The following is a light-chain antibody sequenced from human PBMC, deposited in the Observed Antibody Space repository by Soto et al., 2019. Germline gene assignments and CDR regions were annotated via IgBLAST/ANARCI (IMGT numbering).Light chain of an antibody. J-gene: IGKJ2*01. CDR2: DAS. CDR1: QSIANY. V-gene: IGKV1-5*01. Sequence: DIQMTQSPSILSASVGDRVSITCRANQSIANYLAWYHQKPWKAPDLLIYDASSLQDGVPSRFSGSGSGTEFTLAFSSLQPDDFATYYCQQYHTSPYTFGQGTTLEI. CDR3: QQYHTSPYT.